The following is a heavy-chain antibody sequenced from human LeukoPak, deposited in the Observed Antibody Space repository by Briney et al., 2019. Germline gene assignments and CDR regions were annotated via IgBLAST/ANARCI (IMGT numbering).Heavy chain of an antibody. J-gene: IGHJ6*02. D-gene: IGHD5-18*01. Sequence: SETLSLTCAVYGGSFSGYYWSWIRQPPGKGLEWIGEINHSGSTNYNPSLKSRVTISVDTSKNQFSLKLSSVTAADTAVYYCARPIIYTAMGYYDMDVWGQGTTVTVSS. CDR1: GGSFSGYY. V-gene: IGHV4-34*01. CDR2: INHSGST. CDR3: ARPIIYTAMGYYDMDV.